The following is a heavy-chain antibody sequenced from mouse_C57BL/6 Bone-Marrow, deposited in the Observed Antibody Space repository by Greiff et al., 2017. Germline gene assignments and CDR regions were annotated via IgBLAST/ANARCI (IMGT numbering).Heavy chain of an antibody. Sequence: QVQLQQSGAELARPGASVKLSCKASGYTFTSYGISWVKQRPGQGLEWIGEIYPRSGNTYYNEKFKGKATLTADKSSSTAYMELRSLTSENSAVYFGARGGTVVAPYWYFDVGGTGTTVTVTS. J-gene: IGHJ1*03. CDR2: IYPRSGNT. V-gene: IGHV1-81*01. CDR3: ARGGTVVAPYWYFDV. D-gene: IGHD1-1*01. CDR1: GYTFTSYG.